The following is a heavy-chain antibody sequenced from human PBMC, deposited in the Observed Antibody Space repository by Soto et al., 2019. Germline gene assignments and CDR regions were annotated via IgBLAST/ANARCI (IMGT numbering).Heavy chain of an antibody. CDR1: GGSFSSGY. CDR2: IWYDGSNN. Sequence: PAETLSLTCAVSGGSFSSGYYYWGWMPQRPGKERVAVIWYDGSNNYYADPAHGRLTIFRNNSNNTLYLQMNRPRAEDTAAYYCAEDPAVQSCASSSLYGMDVWGQGTTVTVSS. V-gene: IGHV3-33*06. D-gene: IGHD1-1*01. J-gene: IGHJ6*02. CDR3: AEDPAVQSCASSSLYGMDV.